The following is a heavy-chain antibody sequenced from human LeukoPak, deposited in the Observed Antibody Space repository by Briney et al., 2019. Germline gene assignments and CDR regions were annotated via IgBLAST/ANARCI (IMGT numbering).Heavy chain of an antibody. CDR1: GFTVSSNY. CDR3: ARRYCGGDCYFDY. CDR2: IYSGGST. Sequence: GGSLRLSCAAFGFTVSSNYMSWVRQAPGKGLEWVSVIYSGGSTYYADSVKGRFTISRDNSKNTLYLQMNSLRTEDTAVYYCARRYCGGDCYFDYWGQGTLVTVSS. J-gene: IGHJ4*02. V-gene: IGHV3-53*01. D-gene: IGHD2-21*02.